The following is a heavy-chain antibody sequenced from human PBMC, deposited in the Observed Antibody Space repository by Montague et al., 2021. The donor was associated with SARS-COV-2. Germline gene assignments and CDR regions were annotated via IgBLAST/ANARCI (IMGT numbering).Heavy chain of an antibody. CDR2: IYSGGST. CDR3: ARDQRSWSFEAWRPTGYYYGMDV. Sequence: SLRLSCAASGFTVSSNYMSWVRQAPGKGLEWVSVIYSGGSTYYADSVKDRFTISRDNSKNTLYLQMNSLRAEDTAVYYCARDQRSWSFEAWRPTGYYYGMDVWGQGTTVTVSS. J-gene: IGHJ6*02. CDR1: GFTVSSNY. V-gene: IGHV3-66*01. D-gene: IGHD6-13*01.